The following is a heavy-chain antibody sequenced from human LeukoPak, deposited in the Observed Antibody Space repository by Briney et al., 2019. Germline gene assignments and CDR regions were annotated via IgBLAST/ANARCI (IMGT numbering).Heavy chain of an antibody. V-gene: IGHV4-39*07. CDR3: AREAAGDSSVYYFYYYYYMDV. CDR1: GGSISNSSYY. CDR2: IYYSGST. D-gene: IGHD3-22*01. J-gene: IGHJ6*03. Sequence: SETLSLTCTVSGGSISNSSYYWGWIRQPPGKGLEWIGTIYYSGSTYYNPSLVSRVTISVDTSKNQFSLKLSSVTAADTAVYYCAREAAGDSSVYYFYYYYYMDVWGKGTTVTVSS.